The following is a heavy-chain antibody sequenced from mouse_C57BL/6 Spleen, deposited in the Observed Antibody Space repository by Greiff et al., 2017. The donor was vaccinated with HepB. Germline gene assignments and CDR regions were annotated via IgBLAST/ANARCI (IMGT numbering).Heavy chain of an antibody. D-gene: IGHD1-1*01. CDR3: AREYGREGSWYFDV. V-gene: IGHV1-39*01. Sequence: EVQLQESGPELVKPGASVKISCKASGYSFTDYNMNWVKQSNGKSLEWIGVINPNYGTTSYNQKFKGKATLTVDQSSSTAYMQLNSLTSEDSAVYYCAREYGREGSWYFDVWGTGTTVTVSS. CDR1: GYSFTDYN. CDR2: INPNYGTT. J-gene: IGHJ1*03.